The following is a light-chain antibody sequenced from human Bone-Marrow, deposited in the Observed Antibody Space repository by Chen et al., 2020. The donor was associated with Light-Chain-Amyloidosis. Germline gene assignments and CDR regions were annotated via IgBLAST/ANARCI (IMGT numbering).Light chain of an antibody. CDR1: VLPTKY. CDR3: QSADSSGTYEVI. Sequence: SYELTQPPSVSVSPGQTARITCSGDVLPTKYAYWYQQKPGQATVLVIHRDTERPSGISERFSGSSSGTTATLTISGVQAEDEADYHGQSADSSGTYEVIFGGGTKLTVL. V-gene: IGLV3-25*03. J-gene: IGLJ2*01. CDR2: RDT.